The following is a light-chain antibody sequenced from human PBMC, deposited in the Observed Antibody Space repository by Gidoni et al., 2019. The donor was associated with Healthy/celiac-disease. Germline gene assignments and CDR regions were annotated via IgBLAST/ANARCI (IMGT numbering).Light chain of an antibody. CDR2: GAS. CDR3: QQYGSSPLT. J-gene: IGKJ4*01. Sequence: EMELTQYPGTLSLSPGERATLSCRASQSVSSSYLAWYQQKTGTAPRLLIYGASSRATGLPDRFSGSGSGTYFTLTISRLAPEDFAVYYCQQYGSSPLTFGGGTKVEIK. CDR1: QSVSSSY. V-gene: IGKV3-20*01.